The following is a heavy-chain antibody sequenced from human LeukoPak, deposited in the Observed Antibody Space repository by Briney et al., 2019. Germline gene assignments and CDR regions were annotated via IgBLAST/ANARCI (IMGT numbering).Heavy chain of an antibody. J-gene: IGHJ4*02. CDR2: ISWNSGSI. V-gene: IGHV3-9*01. Sequence: GGSLRLSCAASGFTFDDYAMHWVRQAPGKGLEWVSGISWNSGSIGYADSVKGRFTISRDNAKNSLYLQMNSLRAEDTALYYCAKGGDRGPGEGYYFDYWGQGTLVTVSS. D-gene: IGHD2-21*01. CDR1: GFTFDDYA. CDR3: AKGGDRGPGEGYYFDY.